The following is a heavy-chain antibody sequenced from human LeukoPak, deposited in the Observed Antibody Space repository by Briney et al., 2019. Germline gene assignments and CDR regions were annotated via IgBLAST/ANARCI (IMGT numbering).Heavy chain of an antibody. CDR3: ARHGSRYSSGWYPFDY. J-gene: IGHJ4*02. V-gene: IGHV4-34*01. CDR2: INHSGST. CDR1: GGSISSYY. D-gene: IGHD6-19*01. Sequence: SETLSLTCTVSGGSISSYYWSWIRQPPGKGLEWIGEINHSGSTNYNPSLKSRVTISVDTSKNQFSLKLSSVTAADTAVYYCARHGSRYSSGWYPFDYWGQGTLVTVSS.